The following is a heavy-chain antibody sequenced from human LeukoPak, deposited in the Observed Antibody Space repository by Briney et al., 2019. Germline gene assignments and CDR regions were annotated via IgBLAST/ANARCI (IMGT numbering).Heavy chain of an antibody. V-gene: IGHV3-23*01. CDR1: GFTFSSYA. J-gene: IGHJ4*02. CDR2: VSGISGST. CDR3: ARDWARVVPAEIDY. Sequence: PGGSLRLSCAASGFTFSSYAMSWVCQAPGKGLEWVSVVSGISGSTYYADSVKGRFTISRDNSKNTLYLQMNSLRAEDTAVYYCARDWARVVPAEIDYWGQGTLVTVSS. D-gene: IGHD2-2*01.